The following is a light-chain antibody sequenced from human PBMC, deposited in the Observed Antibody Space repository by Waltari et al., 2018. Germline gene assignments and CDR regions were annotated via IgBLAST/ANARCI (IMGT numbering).Light chain of an antibody. Sequence: QSALTQPRSVSGSPGQSVTISCTGTGTDVGYYNYVSWYQQHPGKAPKLMIYDVDKRPSGGPDRFPGSKSGDTASLTISGLQAEDEADYYCCSYAGSHSWVFGGGTKLTVL. CDR2: DVD. CDR1: GTDVGYYNY. CDR3: CSYAGSHSWV. J-gene: IGLJ3*02. V-gene: IGLV2-11*01.